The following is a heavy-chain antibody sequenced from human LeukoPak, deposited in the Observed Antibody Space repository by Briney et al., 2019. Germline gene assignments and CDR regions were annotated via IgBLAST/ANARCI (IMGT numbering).Heavy chain of an antibody. J-gene: IGHJ4*02. V-gene: IGHV4-34*01. Sequence: PSETLSLTCAVYGGSFSGYYWSWIRQPPGKGLEWIGEINHSGSTNYNPSLKSRVTISVDTSKNQFSLKLSSSTAADPAVYYFARDGGNNSNYANWGQGTLVTVS. D-gene: IGHD1-7*01. CDR3: ARDGGNNSNYAN. CDR2: INHSGST. CDR1: GGSFSGYY.